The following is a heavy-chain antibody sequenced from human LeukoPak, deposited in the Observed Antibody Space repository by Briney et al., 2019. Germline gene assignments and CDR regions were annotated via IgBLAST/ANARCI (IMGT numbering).Heavy chain of an antibody. Sequence: GESLQISCKGSGYIFTNYWIGWVRQMPGKGLEWMGIIFPGDSDTRYSPPFQGQVTISADKSISTAYLQWSSLKASDTAMYYCARPRGSGSWDAFDIWGQGTMVTVSS. D-gene: IGHD3-10*01. CDR2: IFPGDSDT. CDR3: ARPRGSGSWDAFDI. J-gene: IGHJ3*02. V-gene: IGHV5-51*01. CDR1: GYIFTNYW.